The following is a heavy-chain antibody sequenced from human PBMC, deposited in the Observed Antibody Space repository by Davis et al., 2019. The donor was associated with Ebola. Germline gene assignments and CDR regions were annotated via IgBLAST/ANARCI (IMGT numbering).Heavy chain of an antibody. D-gene: IGHD1-1*01. CDR3: AGQQQLSTSIDY. CDR2: IYTGDSDT. Sequence: GESLKISCKDSGNSFTSHWIGWVRQMPGKGLDWMGIIYTGDSDTRYSPSFRGQVTISADKSMKTAFLQWDSLKSSDTAMYFCAGQQQLSTSIDYWGQGSLVTVSS. J-gene: IGHJ4*02. V-gene: IGHV5-51*01. CDR1: GNSFTSHW.